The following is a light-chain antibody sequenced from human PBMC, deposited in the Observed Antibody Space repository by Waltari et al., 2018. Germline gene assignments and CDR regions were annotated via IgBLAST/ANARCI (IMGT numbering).Light chain of an antibody. Sequence: EIVLTQSPATLSLSPGERATLSCRASQSVSSYLAWYPQNPGQAPRLLIYDASNRATGIPARFSGSGSGTDFTLTISSLEPEDFAVYYCQQRSNWPITFGQGTRLEIK. CDR1: QSVSSY. CDR3: QQRSNWPIT. J-gene: IGKJ5*01. CDR2: DAS. V-gene: IGKV3-11*01.